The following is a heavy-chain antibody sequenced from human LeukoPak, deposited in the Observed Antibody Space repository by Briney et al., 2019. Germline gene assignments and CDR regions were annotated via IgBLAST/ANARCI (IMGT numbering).Heavy chain of an antibody. CDR1: GGSVSSGSYY. Sequence: SETLSPTCTVSGGSVSSGSYYWNWIRQPPGKGLEWIGYIYYSGSTNYNPSLKSRVTISVDTSKNQFSLKLSSVTAADTAVYYCARDRVRGSSNPYFDYWGQGTLVTVSS. J-gene: IGHJ4*02. D-gene: IGHD1-26*01. CDR2: IYYSGST. CDR3: ARDRVRGSSNPYFDY. V-gene: IGHV4-61*01.